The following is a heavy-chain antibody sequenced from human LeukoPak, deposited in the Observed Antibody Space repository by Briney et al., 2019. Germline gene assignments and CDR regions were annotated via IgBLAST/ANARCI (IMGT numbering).Heavy chain of an antibody. CDR2: IIPIFGTA. CDR1: GGTFSSYA. Sequence: ASVKVSCKASGGTFSSYAISWVRQAPGQGLEWMGGIIPIFGTANYAQKFQGRATITADESTSTAYMELSSLRSEDTAVYYCARATRWFGEIPYYFDYWGQGTLVTVSS. CDR3: ARATRWFGEIPYYFDY. V-gene: IGHV1-69*13. D-gene: IGHD3-10*01. J-gene: IGHJ4*02.